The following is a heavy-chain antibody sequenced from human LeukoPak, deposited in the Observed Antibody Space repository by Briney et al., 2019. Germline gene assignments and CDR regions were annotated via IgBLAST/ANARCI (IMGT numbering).Heavy chain of an antibody. CDR3: AKISSSAESNFDY. Sequence: GESLRLSCAASGFTFSTYAMHWVRQAPGKGLEWVAFIWPDGSKKYYADSVKGRFAISRENSKNTVYLQMNDLRPEDTALYFCAKISSSAESNFDYGGQGTLLTVSS. D-gene: IGHD6-25*01. CDR1: GFTFSTYA. J-gene: IGHJ4*02. CDR2: IWPDGSKK. V-gene: IGHV3-30*02.